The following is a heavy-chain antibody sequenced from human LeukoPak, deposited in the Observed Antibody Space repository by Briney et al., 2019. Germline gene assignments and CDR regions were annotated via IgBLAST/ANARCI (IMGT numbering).Heavy chain of an antibody. Sequence: PSETLSLTCTVSGGSISSYYWSWIRQPPGKGLEWIGYIYYSGNTHYNPSLKSRVSISVDTSKNQFSLKLSFVTAADTAVYYCASSTIFGYMDVWGKGTTVTVSS. CDR2: IYYSGNT. CDR1: GGSISSYY. J-gene: IGHJ6*03. D-gene: IGHD3-3*01. CDR3: ASSTIFGYMDV. V-gene: IGHV4-59*08.